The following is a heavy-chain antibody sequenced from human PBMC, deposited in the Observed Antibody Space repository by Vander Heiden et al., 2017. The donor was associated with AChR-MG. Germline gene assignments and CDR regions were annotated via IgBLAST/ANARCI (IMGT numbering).Heavy chain of an antibody. J-gene: IGHJ6*02. CDR2: IIPIFGTA. Sequence: QVQLVQSGAEVKKPGSSVKVSCTASGGTFSSYAISRVRQAPGQGLEWMGGIIPIFGTANYAQKFQGRVTITADEATSTAYMELSSLRSEDTAVYYCAREYCSSTSCYSPRLDYYYYYGMDVWGQGTTVTVSS. CDR3: AREYCSSTSCYSPRLDYYYYYGMDV. D-gene: IGHD2-2*02. CDR1: GGTFSSYA. V-gene: IGHV1-69*01.